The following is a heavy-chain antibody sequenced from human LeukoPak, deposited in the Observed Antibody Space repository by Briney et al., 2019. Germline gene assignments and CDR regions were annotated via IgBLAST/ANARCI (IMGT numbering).Heavy chain of an antibody. V-gene: IGHV3-9*01. CDR1: GFTFSSYS. CDR2: ISWNSGSI. CDR3: AKGLDNYYYYGMDV. Sequence: PGGSLRLSCAASGFTFSSYSMNWVRQAPGKGLEWVSGISWNSGSIGYADSVKGRFTISRDNAKNSLYLQMNSLRAEDTALYYCAKGLDNYYYYGMDVWGQGTTVTVSS. J-gene: IGHJ6*02. D-gene: IGHD6-19*01.